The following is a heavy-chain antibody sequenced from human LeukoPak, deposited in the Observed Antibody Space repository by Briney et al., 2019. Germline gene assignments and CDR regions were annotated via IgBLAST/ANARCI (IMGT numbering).Heavy chain of an antibody. CDR2: IYYSGST. V-gene: IGHV4-39*01. J-gene: IGHJ4*02. Sequence: PSETLSLTCTVSGGSISSSSYYWGWIRQPPGKGLEWIGSIYYSGSTYYNPSLKSRVTISVDTSKNQFSLKLSSVTAADAAVYYCARASEDIVVVPAFYFDYWGQGTLVTVSS. CDR3: ARASEDIVVVPAFYFDY. D-gene: IGHD2-2*01. CDR1: GGSISSSSYY.